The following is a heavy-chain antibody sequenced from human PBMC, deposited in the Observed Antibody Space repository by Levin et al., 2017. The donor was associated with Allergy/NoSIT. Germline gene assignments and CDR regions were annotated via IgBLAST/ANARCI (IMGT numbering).Heavy chain of an antibody. D-gene: IGHD2-15*01. V-gene: IGHV3-15*01. CDR3: TTDVRCSGGNCYASGTDY. CDR1: GFTFSNVW. J-gene: IGHJ4*02. Sequence: PGGSLRLSCAASGFTFSNVWMAWVRQAPGKGLEWVGRIYSTADGGTTEFAAPVKGRFTISSEDSENTLYLQMNSLKSEDTAVYYCTTDVRCSGGNCYASGTDYWGQGTLVTVSS. CDR2: IYSTADGGTT.